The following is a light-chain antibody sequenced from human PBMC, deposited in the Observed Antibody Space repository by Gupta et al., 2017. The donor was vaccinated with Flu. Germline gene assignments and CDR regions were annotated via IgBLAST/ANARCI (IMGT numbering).Light chain of an antibody. CDR1: SSDVGGYNY. CDR2: EVS. V-gene: IGLV2-14*01. J-gene: IGLJ2*01. CDR3: SSYTSSSNLGV. Sequence: QSALTQPASVSGSPVQSITISCTGTSSDVGGYNYVSWYQQHPGKAPNLMIYEVSNRPSGVPNRFSGSKYGTTASLTITGLQAEDEADYYCSSYTSSSNLGVFGGGTKLTVL.